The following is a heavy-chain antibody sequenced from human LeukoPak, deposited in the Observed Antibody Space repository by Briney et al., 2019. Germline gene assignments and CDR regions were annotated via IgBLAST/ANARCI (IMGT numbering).Heavy chain of an antibody. Sequence: PGGSLRLSCAGSGFIFSNYWMHWVRQAPGKGLVWVSRINTDGSSTSYADSLKGRFTISRDNAKNTLYLQMNSLRAEDTAVHYCARVVSSSWTGYYYGMDVWGQGTTVTVSS. CDR1: GFIFSNYW. J-gene: IGHJ6*02. D-gene: IGHD6-13*01. CDR2: INTDGSST. CDR3: ARVVSSSWTGYYYGMDV. V-gene: IGHV3-74*01.